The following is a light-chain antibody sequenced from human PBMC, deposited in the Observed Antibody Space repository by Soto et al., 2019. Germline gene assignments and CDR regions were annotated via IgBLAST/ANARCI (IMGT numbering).Light chain of an antibody. Sequence: EIVLTQSPGTLSLSPGERATLSCRASQSVSRTYLAWYQQTPGQAPRLLIYGASNRATGVPDRFSGSGSGKDFTLTISGLGPEDFAVYYCQQYDRSPFTFGQGTRLEIK. J-gene: IGKJ5*01. CDR1: QSVSRTY. V-gene: IGKV3-20*01. CDR3: QQYDRSPFT. CDR2: GAS.